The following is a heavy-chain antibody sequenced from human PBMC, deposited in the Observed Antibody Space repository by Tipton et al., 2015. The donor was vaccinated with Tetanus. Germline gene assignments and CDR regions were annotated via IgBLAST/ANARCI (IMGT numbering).Heavy chain of an antibody. CDR3: ARAFIRGSYFLFGAFDI. Sequence: TLSLTCAVYGGSFSGYYWSWIRQPPGKGLEWIGEINHSGSTNYNPSLKSRVTISVDTSKNQFSLKLSSVTAADTAVYYCARAFIRGSYFLFGAFDIWGQGTMVTVSS. V-gene: IGHV4-34*01. J-gene: IGHJ3*02. CDR1: GGSFSGYY. CDR2: INHSGST. D-gene: IGHD1-26*01.